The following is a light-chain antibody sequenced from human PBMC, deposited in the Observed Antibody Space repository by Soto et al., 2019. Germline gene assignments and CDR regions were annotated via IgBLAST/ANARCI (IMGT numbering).Light chain of an antibody. J-gene: IGKJ1*01. CDR1: QSVSSSY. CDR2: GAS. V-gene: IGKV3-20*01. CDR3: QQYNNWPRT. Sequence: ETVLTQSPGTLSVSPGERATLSCRASQSVSSSYLAWYQQKPGQAPRLLIYGASSRATGIPDRFSGSGSGTDFTLTISRLEPEDFAVYYCQQYNNWPRTFGQGTKVEIK.